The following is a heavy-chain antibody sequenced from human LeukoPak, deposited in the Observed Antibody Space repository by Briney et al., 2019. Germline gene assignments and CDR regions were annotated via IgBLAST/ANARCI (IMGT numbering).Heavy chain of an antibody. J-gene: IGHJ4*02. CDR1: GFTFSSYG. D-gene: IGHD4-17*01. CDR3: AKVALVTTVTLYYFDY. CDR2: ISYDGSNK. V-gene: IGHV3-30*18. Sequence: GGSLRLSCAASGFTFSSYGMHWVRQAPGKGLEWVAVISYDGSNKYYADSVKGRFTISRDNSKNTLYLQMNSLRAEDTAVYYCAKVALVTTVTLYYFDYWGQGTLVTVSS.